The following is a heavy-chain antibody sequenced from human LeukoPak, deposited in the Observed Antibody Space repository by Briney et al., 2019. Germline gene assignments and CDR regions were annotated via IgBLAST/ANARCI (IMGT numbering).Heavy chain of an antibody. CDR2: FDPKDGET. J-gene: IGHJ4*02. CDR3: ASHQLWFGELSSLDY. V-gene: IGHV1-24*01. Sequence: ASVKVSCKVSGYTLTELSMHWVRQAPGKGLEWMGGFDPKDGETIYAQKFQGRVTMTEDTSTDTVYMELSSLRSEDTAVYYCASHQLWFGELSSLDYWGQGTLVTVSS. D-gene: IGHD3-10*01. CDR1: GYTLTELS.